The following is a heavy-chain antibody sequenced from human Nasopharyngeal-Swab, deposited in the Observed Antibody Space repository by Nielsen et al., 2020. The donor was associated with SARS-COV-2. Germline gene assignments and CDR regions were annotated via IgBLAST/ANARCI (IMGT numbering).Heavy chain of an antibody. V-gene: IGHV3-48*02. Sequence: GGSLRLSCAASGITISSNGMNWVRQAPGKGLEWVAYISSSSSTSYYADSVKGRFTISRDNHKNSLYLQMNSLRDEDTAVYYCARDVGIVGATLDNWGRGTLVTVSS. CDR1: GITISSNG. D-gene: IGHD1-26*01. CDR3: ARDVGIVGATLDN. J-gene: IGHJ4*02. CDR2: ISSSSSTS.